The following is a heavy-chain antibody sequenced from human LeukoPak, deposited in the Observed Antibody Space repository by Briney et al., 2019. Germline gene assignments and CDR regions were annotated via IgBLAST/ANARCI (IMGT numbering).Heavy chain of an antibody. D-gene: IGHD3-10*01. CDR1: GFTFSSYA. CDR2: ISGSGGST. Sequence: YPGGSLRLSCAASGFTFSSYAMSWVRQAPGKGLEWVSAISGSGGSTYYADSVKGRFTISRDNSKNTLYLQMNSLRAEDTAVYYCAKDGSGSYYNVLNWFDPWGQGTLVTVSS. CDR3: AKDGSGSYYNVLNWFDP. J-gene: IGHJ5*02. V-gene: IGHV3-23*01.